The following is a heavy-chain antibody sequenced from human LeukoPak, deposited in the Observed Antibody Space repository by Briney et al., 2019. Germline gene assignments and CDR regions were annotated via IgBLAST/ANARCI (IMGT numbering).Heavy chain of an antibody. CDR2: INHSGGT. CDR3: ARRDGSGSYSLYYFDY. Sequence: PSETLSLTCAVYGGSFSGYYWSWIRQPPGKGLEWIGEINHSGGTNYNPSLKSRVTISVDTSKNQFSLKLSSVTAADTAVYYCARRDGSGSYSLYYFDYWGQGTLVTVSS. CDR1: GGSFSGYY. V-gene: IGHV4-34*01. D-gene: IGHD3-10*01. J-gene: IGHJ4*02.